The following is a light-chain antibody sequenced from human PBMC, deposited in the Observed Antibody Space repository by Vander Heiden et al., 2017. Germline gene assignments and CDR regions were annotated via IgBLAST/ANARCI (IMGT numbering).Light chain of an antibody. J-gene: IGLJ2*01. Sequence: QLVLPQSPSASASLGASVKLTCTLSSGHSSYAIAWHQQQREKGPRYLMKINSDSSHSKGDVIPDRFSGSSSGADLSLTISSRQAEDEEYYYCQTWGTGIVVFGGGTKLTVL. CDR1: SGHSSYA. CDR2: INSDSSH. CDR3: QTWGTGIVV. V-gene: IGLV4-69*01.